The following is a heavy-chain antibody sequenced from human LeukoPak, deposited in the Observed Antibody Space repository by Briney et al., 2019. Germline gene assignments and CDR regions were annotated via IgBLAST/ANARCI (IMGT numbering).Heavy chain of an antibody. J-gene: IGHJ4*02. CDR3: ARGRYYDSSGYYFPWDY. CDR2: INHSGST. V-gene: IGHV4-34*01. D-gene: IGHD3-22*01. Sequence: SETLSLTCAVYGGSFSGYYWSWIRQPPGKGLEWIGEINHSGSTNYNPSLKSRVTISVDTSKNQFSLKLSSVTAADTAVYYCARGRYYDSSGYYFPWDYWGQRTLVTVSS. CDR1: GGSFSGYY.